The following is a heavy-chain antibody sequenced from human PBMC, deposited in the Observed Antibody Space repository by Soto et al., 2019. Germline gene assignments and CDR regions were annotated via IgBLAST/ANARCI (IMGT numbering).Heavy chain of an antibody. CDR1: GFTFSGYG. Sequence: GGSLRLSCAASGFTFSGYGMTWVRQAPGKGLEWVSFSSATGAGTYYADSVKGRFTISRDNSKNTLYLQMTSLRADDTAVYYCAKDRRAGGNYGFYSDFWGQGALVTVSS. J-gene: IGHJ4*02. D-gene: IGHD1-7*01. CDR2: SSATGAGT. CDR3: AKDRRAGGNYGFYSDF. V-gene: IGHV3-23*01.